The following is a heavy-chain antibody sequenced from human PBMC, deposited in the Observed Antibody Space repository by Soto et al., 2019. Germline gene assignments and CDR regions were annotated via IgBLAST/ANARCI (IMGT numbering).Heavy chain of an antibody. CDR1: GYTFTSYD. CDR2: MNPNSGNT. Sequence: GASVKVSCKASGYTFTSYDINWVRQATGQGLEWMGWMNPNSGNTGYAQKFQGRVTMTRNTSISTAYMELSSLRSEDTAVYYCARALNFWSGYPVAYWGQGTLVTVSS. J-gene: IGHJ4*02. V-gene: IGHV1-8*01. D-gene: IGHD3-3*01. CDR3: ARALNFWSGYPVAY.